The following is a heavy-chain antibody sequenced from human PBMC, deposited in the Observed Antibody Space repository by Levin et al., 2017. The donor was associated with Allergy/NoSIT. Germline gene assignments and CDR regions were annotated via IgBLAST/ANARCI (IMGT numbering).Heavy chain of an antibody. CDR3: TTGSTVTSLDAFDI. V-gene: IGHV3-15*01. D-gene: IGHD4-17*01. CDR1: GFTFSNAW. J-gene: IGHJ3*02. Sequence: HGESLKISCAASGFTFSNAWMSWVRQAPGKGLEWVGRIKSKTDGGTTDYAAPVKGRFTISRDDSKNTLYLQMNSLKTEDTAVYYCTTGSTVTSLDAFDIWGQGTMVTVSS. CDR2: IKSKTDGGTT.